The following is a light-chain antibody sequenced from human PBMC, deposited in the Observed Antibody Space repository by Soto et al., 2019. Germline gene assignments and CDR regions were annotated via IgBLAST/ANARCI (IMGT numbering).Light chain of an antibody. Sequence: EIKMTQPPSSLYASVGDIVTITSRTSQSISNYLNWYQQKQGKVPKLVIYAASSLQSGVPSRFSGSVSGTDCTITISSLKKEDGATYYCQRRYSATLTFGGGTKVDIK. J-gene: IGKJ4*01. CDR2: AAS. CDR1: QSISNY. CDR3: QRRYSATLT. V-gene: IGKV1-39*01.